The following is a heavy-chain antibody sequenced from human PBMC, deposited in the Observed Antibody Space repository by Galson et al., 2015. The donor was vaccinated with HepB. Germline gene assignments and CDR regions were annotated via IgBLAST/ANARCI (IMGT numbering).Heavy chain of an antibody. CDR2: ISAYNGST. V-gene: IGHV1-18*04. J-gene: IGHJ4*02. CDR1: GYTFTSHT. Sequence: SVKVSCKAFGYTFTSHTFSWVRQAPGQGLEWMGWISAYNGSTNYAQKFQDRVTMTTDTSASTAYIELRSLRSDDTAVYYCARDLRLDYWGQGTLVTVSS. CDR3: ARDLRLDY.